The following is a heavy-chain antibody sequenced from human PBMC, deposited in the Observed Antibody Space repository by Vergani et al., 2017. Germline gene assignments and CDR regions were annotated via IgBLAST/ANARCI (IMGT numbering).Heavy chain of an antibody. CDR1: GFTFSSYS. V-gene: IGHV3-21*01. D-gene: IGHD5-18*01. Sequence: EVQLVESGGGLVKPGGSLRLSCAASGFTFSSYSMNWVRQAPGNGLEWVSSISSSSSYIYYADSVKGRFTISRDNAKNSLYLQMNSLRAEDTAVYYCARVDGYSYEDAFDIWGQGTMVTVSS. J-gene: IGHJ3*02. CDR3: ARVDGYSYEDAFDI. CDR2: ISSSSSYI.